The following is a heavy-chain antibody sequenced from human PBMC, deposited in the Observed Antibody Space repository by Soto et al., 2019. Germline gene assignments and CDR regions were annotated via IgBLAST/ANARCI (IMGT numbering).Heavy chain of an antibody. V-gene: IGHV3-30-3*01. D-gene: IGHD2-2*01. J-gene: IGHJ6*02. Sequence: GGSLRLSCAASGFIFSSFAMHWVRQAPGKGLEWVAFISYDGTNKYYADSVKGRFTISRDNSKNTLYLRMNSLRAEDTAVYYCARVGNSCNKTIWSLSSHMAVGGQGTRVTVSS. CDR1: GFIFSSFA. CDR3: ARVGNSCNKTIWSLSSHMAV. CDR2: ISYDGTNK.